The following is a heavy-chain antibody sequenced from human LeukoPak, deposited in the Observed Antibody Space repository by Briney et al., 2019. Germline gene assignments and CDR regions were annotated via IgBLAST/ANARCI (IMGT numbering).Heavy chain of an antibody. J-gene: IGHJ6*03. CDR3: ARGTLGYCSGGSCPTYYYYYYTDV. CDR1: GFTFSSYW. V-gene: IGHV3-74*01. D-gene: IGHD2-15*01. CDR2: INSDGSST. Sequence: GGSLRLSCAASGFTFSSYWMHWVRQAPGKGLVWVSRINSDGSSTSYADSVKGRFTISRDNAKNTLYLQMNSLRAEDTAVYYCARGTLGYCSGGSCPTYYYYYYTDVWGKGTTVTVSS.